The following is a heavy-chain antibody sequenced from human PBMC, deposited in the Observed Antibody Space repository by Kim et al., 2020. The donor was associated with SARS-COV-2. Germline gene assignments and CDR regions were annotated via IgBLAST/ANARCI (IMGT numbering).Heavy chain of an antibody. D-gene: IGHD3-10*01. CDR3: ARDLNTMVRGVIRDY. V-gene: IGHV4-4*02. J-gene: IGHJ4*02. Sequence: PSLKGLVTISVDKSKNQFSLKLSSVTAADTAVYYCARDLNTMVRGVIRDYWGQGTLVTVSS.